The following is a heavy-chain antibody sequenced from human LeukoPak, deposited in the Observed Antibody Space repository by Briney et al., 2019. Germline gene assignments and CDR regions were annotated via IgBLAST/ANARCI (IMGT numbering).Heavy chain of an antibody. CDR1: GFTISSYA. CDR2: VSYDGSNK. J-gene: IGHJ4*02. V-gene: IGHV3-30-3*01. CDR3: ARHSGHFDY. D-gene: IGHD2-15*01. Sequence: GGSLRLSCAASGFTISSYAMHWVRQAPGKGLEWVAVVSYDGSNKYYADSVKGRLTISRDNSKNTLYLQMNSPRAEDTAVYYCARHSGHFDYWGQGTLVTVSS.